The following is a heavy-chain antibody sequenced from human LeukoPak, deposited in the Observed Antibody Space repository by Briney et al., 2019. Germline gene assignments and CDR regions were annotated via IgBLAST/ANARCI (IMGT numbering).Heavy chain of an antibody. D-gene: IGHD3-22*01. CDR1: GFTFSSYA. V-gene: IGHV3-23*01. J-gene: IGHJ4*02. CDR3: AKDGHLTMIVVVITFLWLDY. Sequence: PGGSLRLSCAASGFTFSSYAMSWVRQAPGKGLEWVSAISGSGGNTYYADSVKGRFTISRDNSKNTLYLQMNSLRAEDTAVYYCAKDGHLTMIVVVITFLWLDYWGQGTLVTVSS. CDR2: ISGSGGNT.